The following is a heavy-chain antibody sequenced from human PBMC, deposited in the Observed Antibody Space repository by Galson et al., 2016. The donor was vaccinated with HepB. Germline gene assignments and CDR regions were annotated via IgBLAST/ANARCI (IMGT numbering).Heavy chain of an antibody. Sequence: SLRLSCAASGFTFSSYGMHWVRQTPGKGLKWVAIISYDGSIKYYGDSLKGRFSISRDNSKSTLYLQMNSLRPDDTAVYYCAKDTSYSSGWLSAYYYDMDVWGQGTTVTVSS. V-gene: IGHV3-30*18. CDR1: GFTFSSYG. CDR3: AKDTSYSSGWLSAYYYDMDV. CDR2: ISYDGSIK. D-gene: IGHD6-19*01. J-gene: IGHJ6*02.